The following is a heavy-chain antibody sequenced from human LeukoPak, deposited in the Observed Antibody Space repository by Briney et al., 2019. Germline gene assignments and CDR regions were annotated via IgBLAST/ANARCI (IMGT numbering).Heavy chain of an antibody. CDR3: VRFALSSSLDH. CDR2: IYPGYSDA. CDR1: GSRFTNNW. Sequence: GASLKISFKISGSRFTNNWIGWVRPVPGKGLEWMGLIYPGYSDAKYSPSFQGQVTLSVDTSISTAYLQLGGLRASDTAIYYCVRFALSSSLDHWGQGTLVTVSS. J-gene: IGHJ5*02. D-gene: IGHD6-13*01. V-gene: IGHV5-51*01.